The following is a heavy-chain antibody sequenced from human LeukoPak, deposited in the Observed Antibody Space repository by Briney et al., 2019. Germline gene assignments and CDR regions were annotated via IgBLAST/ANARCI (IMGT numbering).Heavy chain of an antibody. Sequence: PSETLSLTCTVSGGSISSSSYYWGWIRQPPGKGLEWIGSIYHSGSTYYNPSLKSRVTISVDTSKNQFSLKLSSVTAADTAVYYCAVLFTIFGVVSSDAFDIWGQGTMVTVSS. CDR2: IYHSGST. CDR3: AVLFTIFGVVSSDAFDI. J-gene: IGHJ3*02. D-gene: IGHD3-3*01. V-gene: IGHV4-39*07. CDR1: GGSISSSSYY.